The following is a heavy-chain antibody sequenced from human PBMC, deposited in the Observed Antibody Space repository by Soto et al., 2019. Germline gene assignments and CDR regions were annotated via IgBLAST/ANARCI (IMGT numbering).Heavy chain of an antibody. V-gene: IGHV4-4*02. CDR3: ARQTISYTWGV. Sequence: QVQLQESGTGLVKPSETLSLTCTVSGAPITTTKWWAWVRLPPGKGLEWIGELSRGDERSSNPSLESRFTKSRDKSNNHFSQKLISVTAADPAIYYCARQTISYTWGVWGRGTSFTVFS. J-gene: IGHJ6*02. D-gene: IGHD3-16*01. CDR1: GAPITTTKW. CDR2: LSRGDER.